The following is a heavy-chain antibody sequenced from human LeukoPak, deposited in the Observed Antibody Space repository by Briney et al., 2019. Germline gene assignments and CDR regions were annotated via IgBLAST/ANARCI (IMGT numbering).Heavy chain of an antibody. D-gene: IGHD6-6*01. V-gene: IGHV1-46*01. CDR1: GYTFTSYY. J-gene: IGHJ4*02. CDR3: AREYSSSSYFDY. Sequence: ASVKVSCKASGYTFTSYYKHWVRQAPGQVLEWMGIINPSGGSTSYVQKFQGSITMTRDTSTSTVYMELSSLRSEDTAVYYCAREYSSSSYFDYWGQGTLVTVSS. CDR2: INPSGGST.